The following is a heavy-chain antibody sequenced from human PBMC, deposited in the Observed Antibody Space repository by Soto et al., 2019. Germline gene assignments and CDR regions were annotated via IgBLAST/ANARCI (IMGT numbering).Heavy chain of an antibody. D-gene: IGHD5-12*01. Sequence: SETLSLTCAVYGGSFSGYYWSWIRQPPGKGLEWIGEINHSGSTNYNPSLKSRVTISVDTSKNQFSLKLSSVTAADTAVYYCARGLSVDIVATTGLAPNWFDPWGQGTLVPVSS. J-gene: IGHJ5*02. CDR3: ARGLSVDIVATTGLAPNWFDP. V-gene: IGHV4-34*01. CDR1: GGSFSGYY. CDR2: INHSGST.